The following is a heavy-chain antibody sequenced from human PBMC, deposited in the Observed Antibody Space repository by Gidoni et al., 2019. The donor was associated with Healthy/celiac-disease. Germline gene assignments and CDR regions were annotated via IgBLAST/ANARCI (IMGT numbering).Heavy chain of an antibody. CDR2: IYTSGST. J-gene: IGHJ5*02. CDR3: ARASREQWLRQHWFDP. CDR1: GGSISSGSYY. D-gene: IGHD6-19*01. Sequence: QVQLQESGPGLVKPSQTLSLTCTVSGGSISSGSYYWSWIRQPAGKGLEWIGRIYTSGSTNYNPSLKSRVTMSVDTSKNQFSLKLSSVTAADTAVYYCARASREQWLRQHWFDPWGQGTLVTVSS. V-gene: IGHV4-61*02.